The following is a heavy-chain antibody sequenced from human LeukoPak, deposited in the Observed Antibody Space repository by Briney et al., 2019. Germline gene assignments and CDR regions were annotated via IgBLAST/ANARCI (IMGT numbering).Heavy chain of an antibody. CDR1: GGSISSSSYY. CDR3: ARNYGGNSVGYYFDY. CDR2: IYYSGST. V-gene: IGHV4-61*05. D-gene: IGHD4-23*01. Sequence: SETLSLTCTVSGGSISSSSYYWSWIRQPPGKGLEWIGYIYYSGSTNYNPSLKSRVTISVDTSKNQFSLKLSSVTAADTAVYYCARNYGGNSVGYYFDYWGQGTLVTVSS. J-gene: IGHJ4*02.